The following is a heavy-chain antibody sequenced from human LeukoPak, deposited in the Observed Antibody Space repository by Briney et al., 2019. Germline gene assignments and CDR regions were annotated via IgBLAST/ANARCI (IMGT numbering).Heavy chain of an antibody. J-gene: IGHJ4*02. CDR1: GSSIRSSYYY. V-gene: IGHV4-39*07. CDR3: AGLVGRYSSGLYYYYFDY. D-gene: IGHD3-22*01. CDR2: MYLSGTT. Sequence: RPSETLSLTCTVSGSSIRSSYYYWGWVRQPPGKGLEWIGEMYLSGTTHSNPSVKSRVTISIDKSKNQFFLNLSSVTAADTAVYYCAGLVGRYSSGLYYYYFDYWGQGTLVTVSS.